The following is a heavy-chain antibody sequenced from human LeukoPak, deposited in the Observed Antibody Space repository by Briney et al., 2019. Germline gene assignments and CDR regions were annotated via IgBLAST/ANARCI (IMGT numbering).Heavy chain of an antibody. CDR2: ISSSGSTI. D-gene: IGHD2-15*01. CDR1: GFTFSSYE. J-gene: IGHJ2*01. Sequence: GGSLRLSCAASGFTFSSYEMNWVRQAPGKGLEWVSYISSSGSTIYYADSVKGRFTISRDNSKNMLYLQMNSLRAEDTAVYYCARGGRGPGDYFDLWGRGTLVTVSS. V-gene: IGHV3-48*03. CDR3: ARGGRGPGDYFDL.